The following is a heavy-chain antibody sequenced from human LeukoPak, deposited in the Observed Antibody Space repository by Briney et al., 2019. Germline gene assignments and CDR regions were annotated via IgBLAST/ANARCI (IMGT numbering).Heavy chain of an antibody. CDR2: SNPNSGGT. CDR3: ARESYCGGDCYPYFDL. D-gene: IGHD2-21*02. CDR1: GYTFTGYY. V-gene: IGHV1-2*02. J-gene: IGHJ2*01. Sequence: ASVKVSCKASGYTFTGYYMHWVRQAPGQGLEWRGWSNPNSGGTNYAQKFQGRVTMTRDTSISTAYMELSRLRSDDTAVYYCARESYCGGDCYPYFDLWGRGTLVTVSS.